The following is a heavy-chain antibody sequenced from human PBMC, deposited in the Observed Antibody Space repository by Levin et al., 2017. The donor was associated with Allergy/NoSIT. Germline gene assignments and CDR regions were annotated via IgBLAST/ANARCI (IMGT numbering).Heavy chain of an antibody. CDR1: GFTFSSYW. CDR2: INQDGSKI. D-gene: IGHD5-12*01. J-gene: IGHJ3*02. Sequence: PGGSLRLSCAASGFTFSSYWMSWVRQAPGKGLEWVADINQDGSKIYYVDSVKGRFTISRDNAKNSLSLQMNSLRFEDTAVYYCARLAGYTMTWPGAFDIWGQGTMVTVSS. CDR3: ARLAGYTMTWPGAFDI. V-gene: IGHV3-7*01.